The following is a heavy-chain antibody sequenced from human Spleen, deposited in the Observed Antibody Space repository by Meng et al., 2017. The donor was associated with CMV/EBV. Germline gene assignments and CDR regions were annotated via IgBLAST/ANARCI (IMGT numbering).Heavy chain of an antibody. CDR3: ARQTTPRGYCSSTSCYAGDNWFDP. Sequence: SETLSLTCTVSGYSISSGYYWGWIRQPPGKGLEWIGRIHHSGSTYYNPSLKSRVTISVDTSKNQFSLKLSSVTAADTAVYYCARQTTPRGYCSSTSCYAGDNWFDPWGQGTLVTVSS. D-gene: IGHD2-2*01. V-gene: IGHV4-38-2*02. CDR2: IHHSGST. J-gene: IGHJ5*02. CDR1: GYSISSGYY.